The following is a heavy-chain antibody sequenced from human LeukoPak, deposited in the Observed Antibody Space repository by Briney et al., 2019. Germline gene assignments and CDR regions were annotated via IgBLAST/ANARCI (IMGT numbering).Heavy chain of an antibody. D-gene: IGHD5-18*01. CDR1: GGSISSYY. Sequence: SETLSLTCTVSGGSISSYYWSWIRQPPGKRLEWIGYIYYSGSTNYNPSLKSRVTISLDTSKNQFSLKLSSVTAADTAVYYCAREFCCGSYDYWGQGTLVTASS. CDR2: IYYSGST. CDR3: AREFCCGSYDY. J-gene: IGHJ4*02. V-gene: IGHV4-59*01.